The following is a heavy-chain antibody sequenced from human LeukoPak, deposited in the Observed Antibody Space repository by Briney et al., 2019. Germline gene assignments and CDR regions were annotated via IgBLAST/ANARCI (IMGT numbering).Heavy chain of an antibody. V-gene: IGHV4-34*01. J-gene: IGHJ4*02. CDR2: INHSGST. D-gene: IGHD6-6*01. Sequence: GSLRLSCAASGFTFSAFAMTWIRQPPGKGLEWIGEINHSGSTNYNPSLKSRVTISVDTSKNQFSLKLSSVTAADTAVYYCAREGIAARWRALDYWGQGTLVTVSS. CDR1: GFTFSAFA. CDR3: AREGIAARWRALDY.